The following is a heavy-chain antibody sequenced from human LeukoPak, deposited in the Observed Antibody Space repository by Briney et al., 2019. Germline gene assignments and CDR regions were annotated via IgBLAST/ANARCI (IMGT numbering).Heavy chain of an antibody. CDR3: ARVNSSGLYFFDY. CDR2: VSSSSSYT. J-gene: IGHJ4*02. V-gene: IGHV3-11*03. CDR1: GFTFSDFY. D-gene: IGHD6-19*01. Sequence: PGGSLRLSCAASGFTFSDFYMNWIRQAPGKGLEWVAYVSSSSSYTKYADSVKGRFTISRDNAKNSLSLQMNSLRAEDTAVYYCARVNSSGLYFFDYWGQGTLVTVSS.